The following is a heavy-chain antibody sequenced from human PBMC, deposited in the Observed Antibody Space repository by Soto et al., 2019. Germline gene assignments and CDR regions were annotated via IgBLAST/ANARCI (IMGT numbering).Heavy chain of an antibody. CDR2: IIPILGIA. CDR1: GGTFSSYT. CDR3: ARSLVAPRYYGMDV. V-gene: IGHV1-69*02. D-gene: IGHD2-15*01. Sequence: QVQLVQSGAEVKKPGSSVKVSCKASGGTFSSYTISWVRQAPGQGLEWMGRIIPILGIANYAQKFQGRVTITADKSTSTAYMELSRLRSEDTAVYYCARSLVAPRYYGMDVWGQGTTVTVSS. J-gene: IGHJ6*02.